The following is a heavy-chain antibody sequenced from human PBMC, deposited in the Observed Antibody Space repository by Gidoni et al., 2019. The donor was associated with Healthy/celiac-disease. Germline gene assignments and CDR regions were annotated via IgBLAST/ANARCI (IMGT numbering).Heavy chain of an antibody. CDR1: GFTFSSYA. V-gene: IGHV3-23*01. D-gene: IGHD6-6*01. Sequence: EVQLLESGGGLVQPGGSLRLSCAASGFTFSSYAMSWVRQAPGKGLEWVSAISGSGGSTYHADSVKGRFTISRDNSKNTLYLQMNSLRAEDTAVYYCAEEGLYSSSPLDYWGQGTLVTVSS. CDR3: AEEGLYSSSPLDY. CDR2: ISGSGGST. J-gene: IGHJ4*02.